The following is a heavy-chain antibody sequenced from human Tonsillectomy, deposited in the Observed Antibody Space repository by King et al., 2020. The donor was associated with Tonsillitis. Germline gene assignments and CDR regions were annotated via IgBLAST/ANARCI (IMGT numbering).Heavy chain of an antibody. D-gene: IGHD3-10*01. CDR1: GFTFSNAW. V-gene: IGHV3-15*01. J-gene: IGHJ6*02. CDR3: TAVPYNYMVRGS. CDR2: IKSKTEGGTT. Sequence: VQLVESGGGLVKPGGSLRLSCAASGFTFSNAWMSWVRQAPGKGLEWVGRIKSKTEGGTTDYAAPVKGRFTIPRDDTKTTLYLQMNSLKTEDTAVYYCTAVPYNYMVRGSWGQGTTVTVSS.